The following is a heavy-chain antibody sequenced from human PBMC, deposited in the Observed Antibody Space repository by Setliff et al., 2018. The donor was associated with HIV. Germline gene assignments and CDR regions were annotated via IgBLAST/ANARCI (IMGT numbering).Heavy chain of an antibody. J-gene: IGHJ6*03. CDR1: GGSISSYY. V-gene: IGHV4-59*08. Sequence: SETLSLTCTVSGGSISSYYWGWIRQTPGKELEWIGNIYHSGSTNYNPSLKSRAAISVDRSKRHFFLKLRSVTAADMAVYYCARQWAERVMDVWGNGTTVTVSS. CDR2: IYHSGST. CDR3: ARQWAERVMDV. D-gene: IGHD1-26*01.